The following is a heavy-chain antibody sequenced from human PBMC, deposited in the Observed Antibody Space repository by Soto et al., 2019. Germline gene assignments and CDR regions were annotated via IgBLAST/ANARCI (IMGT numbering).Heavy chain of an antibody. Sequence: QVLLVESGGGLVKAGGSLRLCCAASGFIFSDYYMSWVRQTPGKGLEWISYISTRSTYTNYADSVKGRFTISRDNTKNSLYLQMDSLRVEDTAVYYCARDLAWKRGKVGRYYYGMDVWGQGTTVTVSS. D-gene: IGHD1-1*01. V-gene: IGHV3-11*06. J-gene: IGHJ6*02. CDR1: GFIFSDYY. CDR3: ARDLAWKRGKVGRYYYGMDV. CDR2: ISTRSTYT.